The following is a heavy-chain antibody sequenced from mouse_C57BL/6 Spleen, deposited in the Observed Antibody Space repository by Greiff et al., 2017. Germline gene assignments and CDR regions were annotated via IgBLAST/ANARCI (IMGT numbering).Heavy chain of an antibody. Sequence: QVQLQQSGPELVKPGASVKISCKASGYAFSSSWMNWVKQRPGKGLEWIGRIYPGDGDTNYNGKFKGKATLTADKSSSTAYMQLSSLTSEDSAVYFCARGRGSSLDYWGQGTTLTVSS. V-gene: IGHV1-82*01. CDR1: GYAFSSSW. CDR2: IYPGDGDT. CDR3: ARGRGSSLDY. D-gene: IGHD1-1*01. J-gene: IGHJ2*01.